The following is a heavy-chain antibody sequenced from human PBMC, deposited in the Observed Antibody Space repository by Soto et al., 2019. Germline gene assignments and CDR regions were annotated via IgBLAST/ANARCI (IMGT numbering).Heavy chain of an antibody. CDR3: AKEAGTTRSVDY. Sequence: PGGSLRLSCAASGFTFSSYGMHWVRQAPGKGLEWVAVISYDGSNKYYVDSVKGRFTISRDNSKNALYLQMNSLRAEDTAVYYCAKEAGTTRSVDYWGQGTLVTVSS. CDR2: ISYDGSNK. J-gene: IGHJ4*02. CDR1: GFTFSSYG. D-gene: IGHD1-7*01. V-gene: IGHV3-30*18.